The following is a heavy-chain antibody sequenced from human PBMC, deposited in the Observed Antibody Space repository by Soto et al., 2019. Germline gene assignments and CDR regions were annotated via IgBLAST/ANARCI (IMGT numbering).Heavy chain of an antibody. Sequence: PGGSLRLSCAASGFTFSSYSMNWVRQAPGKGLEWVSYISSSSSSTIYYADSVKGRFTISRDNAKNSLYLQMNSLRDEDTAVYYCARGPGRCQSSASIYACLEASYNWFDPWGQGTLVTVSS. CDR1: GFTFSSYS. CDR3: ARGPGRCQSSASIYACLEASYNWFDP. CDR2: ISSSSSSTI. J-gene: IGHJ5*02. D-gene: IGHD2-15*01. V-gene: IGHV3-48*02.